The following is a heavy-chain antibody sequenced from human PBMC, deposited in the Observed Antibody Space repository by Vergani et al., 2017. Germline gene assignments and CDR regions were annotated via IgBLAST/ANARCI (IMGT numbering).Heavy chain of an antibody. CDR1: GFTFDDYA. CDR2: ISWNSGSI. J-gene: IGHJ6*03. V-gene: IGHV3-9*01. D-gene: IGHD2-2*01. Sequence: EVQLVESGGGLVQPGRSLRLSCAASGFTFDDYAMHWVRQAPGKGLEWVSGISWNSGSIGYADSVKGRFTISRDNAKNSLYLQMNSLRAEDTALYYCAKDQSSHYYYMDVWGKGTTVTVSS. CDR3: AKDQSSHYYYMDV.